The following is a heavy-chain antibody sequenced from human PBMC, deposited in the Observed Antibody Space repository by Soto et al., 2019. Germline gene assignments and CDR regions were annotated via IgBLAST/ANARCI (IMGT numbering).Heavy chain of an antibody. CDR2: IIPIFSTA. CDR1: GGTFSSYA. J-gene: IGHJ6*02. V-gene: IGHV1-69*13. D-gene: IGHD3-22*01. Sequence: SSVKLSCRGSGGTFSSYAMGWVRQAHGQGMESIGGIIPIFSTADKGQRIHARVPINAVESTSTASMELRSMRSEDTAVYYCAHQHSSDGYNRKDYYYYGMDVWGQGRMVTVSS. CDR3: AHQHSSDGYNRKDYYYYGMDV.